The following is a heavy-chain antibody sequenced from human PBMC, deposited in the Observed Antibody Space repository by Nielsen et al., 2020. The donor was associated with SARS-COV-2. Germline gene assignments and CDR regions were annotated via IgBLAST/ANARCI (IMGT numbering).Heavy chain of an antibody. Sequence: SETLSLTCTVSGGSISSSSYYWGWIRQPPGKGLEWIGSIYYSGSTYYNPSLKSRVTISVDMSKNQFSLKLSSVTAADTAVYYCASGPHEWYYDITSHYFDYWGQGTLVTVSS. CDR1: GGSISSSSYY. CDR3: ASGPHEWYYDITSHYFDY. D-gene: IGHD3-9*01. J-gene: IGHJ4*02. CDR2: IYYSGST. V-gene: IGHV4-39*01.